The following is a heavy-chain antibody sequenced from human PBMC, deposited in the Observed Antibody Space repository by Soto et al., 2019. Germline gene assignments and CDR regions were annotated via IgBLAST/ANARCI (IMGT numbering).Heavy chain of an antibody. J-gene: IGHJ4*02. Sequence: VQLVESGGGVVQPGRSLRLSCAASGFTFSDYAMHWVRQAPGTGLEWVAVVSHDGRNTHYADSVKGRFTISRDSSKNTVSLEPTSLRAEDTAVYYCAKGGRQWLFTSDFNYWGQGALVTVTS. CDR3: AKGGRQWLFTSDFNY. CDR2: VSHDGRNT. V-gene: IGHV3-30*18. D-gene: IGHD6-19*01. CDR1: GFTFSDYA.